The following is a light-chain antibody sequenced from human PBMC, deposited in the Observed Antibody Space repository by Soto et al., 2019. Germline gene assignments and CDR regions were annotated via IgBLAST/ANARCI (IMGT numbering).Light chain of an antibody. J-gene: IGKJ3*01. CDR2: DAS. Sequence: ESVLTQSPGTLSLSPGDRATLSCRASQSVRSGHLAWYQQKPGQAPGLVIYDASTRATGIPDRFSGGGSGTDFTLNISRVEPEDFAVYYCHQYGRSASSITFGPGTKVEIK. CDR1: QSVRSGH. V-gene: IGKV3-20*01. CDR3: HQYGRSASSIT.